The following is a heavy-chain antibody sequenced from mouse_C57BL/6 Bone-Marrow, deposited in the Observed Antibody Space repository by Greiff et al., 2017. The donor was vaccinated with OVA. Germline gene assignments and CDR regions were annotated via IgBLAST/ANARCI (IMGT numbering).Heavy chain of an antibody. CDR1: GYTFTDYN. CDR2: INPNNGGT. D-gene: IGHD1-1*01. Sequence: VQLKESGPELVKPGASVKIPCKASGYTFTDYNMDWVKQSHGKSLEWIGDINPNNGGTIYNQKFKGKATLTVDKSSSTAYMELRSLTSEDTAVYYCARRGIYYGSLYYAMDYWGQGTSVTVSS. CDR3: ARRGIYYGSLYYAMDY. J-gene: IGHJ4*01. V-gene: IGHV1-18*01.